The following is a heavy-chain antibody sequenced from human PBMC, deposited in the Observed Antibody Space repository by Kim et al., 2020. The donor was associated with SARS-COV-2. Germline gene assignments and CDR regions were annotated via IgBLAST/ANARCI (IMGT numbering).Heavy chain of an antibody. CDR1: GFTFSSYS. CDR3: ARDSRIAARPGWFDP. Sequence: GGSLRLSCAASGFTFSSYSMNWVRQAPGKGLQWVSYISSSSSTIYYADSVKGRFTISRDNAKNSLYLQMNSLRDEDTAVYYCARDSRIAARPGWFDPWGQGTLVTVSS. D-gene: IGHD6-6*01. V-gene: IGHV3-48*02. J-gene: IGHJ5*02. CDR2: ISSSSSTI.